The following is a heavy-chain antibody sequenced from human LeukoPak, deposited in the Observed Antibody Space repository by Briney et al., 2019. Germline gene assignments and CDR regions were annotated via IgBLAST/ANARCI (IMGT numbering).Heavy chain of an antibody. V-gene: IGHV1-18*01. CDR2: ISAYNGNT. CDR1: GYTFTSYG. J-gene: IGHJ5*02. D-gene: IGHD2-2*01. Sequence: ASVKVSCKASGYTFTSYGISWVRQAPGQGLEWMGWISAYNGNTNYAQKLQGRVTMTTDTSTSTAYMELRSLRSDDTAVYYCARVPAAKEENWFDPWGQGTLVTVSS. CDR3: ARVPAAKEENWFDP.